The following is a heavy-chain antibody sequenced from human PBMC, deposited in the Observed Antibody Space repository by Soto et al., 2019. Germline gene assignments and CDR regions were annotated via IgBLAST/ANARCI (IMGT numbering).Heavy chain of an antibody. D-gene: IGHD3-16*01. CDR2: ISGSGGST. J-gene: IGHJ4*02. CDR1: GFTFSSYA. CDR3: AKGDGGFCVGYFDY. Sequence: EVQLLESGGGLVQPGGSLRLSCAASGFTFSSYAMSWVRHAPGKGLEWVSAISGSGGSTYYADSVTGRFTISRDNSKNSLYLQMNSLRAEDTAVYYCAKGDGGFCVGYFDYWGQGTLVTVSS. V-gene: IGHV3-23*01.